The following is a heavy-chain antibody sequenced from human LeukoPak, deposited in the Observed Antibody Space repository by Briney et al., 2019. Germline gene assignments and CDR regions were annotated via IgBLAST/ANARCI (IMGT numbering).Heavy chain of an antibody. CDR1: GGSFSGYY. Sequence: PSETLSLTCAVYGGSFSGYYWSWIRQPPGKGLEWIGEINHSGSTNYNPSLKSRVTISVDTSKNQFPLKLSSVTAADTVLYYGARTLLGYSYGDAFDIWGQGKMVTVSS. J-gene: IGHJ3*02. V-gene: IGHV4-34*01. CDR2: INHSGST. D-gene: IGHD5-18*01. CDR3: ARTLLGYSYGDAFDI.